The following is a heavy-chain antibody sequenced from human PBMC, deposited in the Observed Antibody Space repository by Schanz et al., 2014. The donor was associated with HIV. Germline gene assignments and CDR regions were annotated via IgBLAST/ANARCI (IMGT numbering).Heavy chain of an antibody. V-gene: IGHV1-18*01. J-gene: IGHJ3*02. Sequence: QVYLVQSGTEVKKPGASVKVSCKASGGSFRSYALSWVRQAPGQGLEWMGWISPSNGNTNYAQKVQGRVTMTTDTSTSTAYMELRSLTSDDTAVYYCARGERTVHDAFDIWGQGTMVTVSS. CDR1: GGSFRSYA. CDR3: ARGERTVHDAFDI. CDR2: ISPSNGNT. D-gene: IGHD4-17*01.